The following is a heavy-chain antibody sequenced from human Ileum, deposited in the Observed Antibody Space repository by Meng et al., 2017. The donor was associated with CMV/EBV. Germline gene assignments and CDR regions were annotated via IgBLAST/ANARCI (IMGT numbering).Heavy chain of an antibody. J-gene: IGHJ4*02. CDR2: VYSSGST. CDR1: GGSISGYY. Sequence: VELREWGPSVVKPSETWSLTCTVSGGSISGYYWSWSRQPATKGLEWIGRVYSSGSTDYNPSLQSRVTMSVDTSKNQFSLKLSSVTAADTAVYYCARGSSSWAFDYWGQGTLVTVSS. D-gene: IGHD2-2*01. V-gene: IGHV4-4*07. CDR3: ARGSSSWAFDY.